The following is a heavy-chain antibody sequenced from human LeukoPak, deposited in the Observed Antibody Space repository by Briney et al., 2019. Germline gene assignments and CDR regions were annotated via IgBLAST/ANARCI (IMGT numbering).Heavy chain of an antibody. CDR1: GFTFSSYS. CDR3: ARGCSSTSCYGHYMDV. Sequence: GGSLRLSCAASGFTFSSYSMNWVRQAPGKGPEWVSSISSSSSYIYYADSVKGRFTISRDNAKNSLYLQMNSLRAEDTAVYYCARGCSSTSCYGHYMDVWGKGTTVTVSS. V-gene: IGHV3-21*01. CDR2: ISSSSSYI. D-gene: IGHD2-2*01. J-gene: IGHJ6*03.